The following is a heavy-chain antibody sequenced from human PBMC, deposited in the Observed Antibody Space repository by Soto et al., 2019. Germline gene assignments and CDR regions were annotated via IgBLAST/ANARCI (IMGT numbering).Heavy chain of an antibody. J-gene: IGHJ5*02. CDR3: ARGSTTVWVNWFDP. CDR2: IYHSGST. D-gene: IGHD4-17*01. Sequence: SETLSLTCAFYVYSISIGYYWCCIRQPPGKGLGWIGSIYHSGSTYYNPSLKSRVTISVDTSKNQFSLKLSSVTAADTAVYYCARGSTTVWVNWFDPWGQGTLGTSPQ. V-gene: IGHV4-38-2*01. CDR1: VYSISIGYY.